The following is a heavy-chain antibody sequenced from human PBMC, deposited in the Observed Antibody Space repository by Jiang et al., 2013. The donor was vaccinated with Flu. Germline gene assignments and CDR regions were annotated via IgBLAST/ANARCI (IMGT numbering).Heavy chain of an antibody. CDR3: ARGSSDYYDSGDYRSNWFRPR. Sequence: GPGLVKPSETLSLTCTVSGGSIISYYWSWIRQSPGKGLEWIGHILYTGSTSYNPSLKSRVTISVDTSENQFSLKLRSVTAADTAIYYCARGSSDYYDSGDYRSNWFRPRGAGEPWSPSPQ. V-gene: IGHV4-59*01. J-gene: IGHJ5*02. CDR2: ILYTGST. CDR1: GGSIISYY. D-gene: IGHD3-22*01.